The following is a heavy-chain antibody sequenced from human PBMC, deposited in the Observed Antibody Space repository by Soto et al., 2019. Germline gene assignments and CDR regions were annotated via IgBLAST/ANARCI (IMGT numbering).Heavy chain of an antibody. J-gene: IGHJ4*02. V-gene: IGHV3-30-3*01. CDR2: TSYDGYDK. CDR1: GFTFINYV. Sequence: GGSLRLSCAASGFTFINYVLHWVRQAPGKGLEWVAVTSYDGYDKYYADSVKGRFTISRDNSKNTLYLQMNSLRAADTAVYYWATVRYGYNLAAFDYWGQGTLVTVSS. CDR3: ATVRYGYNLAAFDY. D-gene: IGHD5-12*01.